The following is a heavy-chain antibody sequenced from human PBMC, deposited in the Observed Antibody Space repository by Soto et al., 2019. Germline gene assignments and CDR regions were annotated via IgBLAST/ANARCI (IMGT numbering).Heavy chain of an antibody. V-gene: IGHV1-3*01. Sequence: ASVKVSCKAPGYTFTGYAMHWVRQATGKRREWMGWINAGNGNTKYSQKFQGRVTITRDTSASTAYMELSSLRSEDTAVYYCTRAVAVAADFDYWGQGTLVTVSS. D-gene: IGHD6-19*01. CDR2: INAGNGNT. CDR1: GYTFTGYA. CDR3: TRAVAVAADFDY. J-gene: IGHJ4*02.